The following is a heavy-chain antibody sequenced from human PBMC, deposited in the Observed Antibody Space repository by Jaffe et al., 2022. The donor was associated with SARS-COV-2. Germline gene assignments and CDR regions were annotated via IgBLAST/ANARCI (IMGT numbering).Heavy chain of an antibody. J-gene: IGHJ4*02. CDR1: GGSASNNY. CDR3: ARLCGSWAQSRSYFDY. V-gene: IGHV4-59*02. D-gene: IGHD2-15*01. Sequence: QVQLQESGPGLVKPSETLSLTCKVSGGSASNNYWTWIRQPPGKGLEWIGYAYNIGDTDYNPSLKSRVTISVDTSKNQFSLTLTSVTAADTAVYYCARLCGSWAQSRSYFDYWGQGMLVTVSS. CDR2: AYNIGDT.